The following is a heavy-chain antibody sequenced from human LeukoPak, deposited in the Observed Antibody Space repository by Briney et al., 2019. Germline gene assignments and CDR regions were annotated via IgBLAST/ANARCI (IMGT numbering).Heavy chain of an antibody. CDR3: ARDVPQNLTGYSV. Sequence: GASVKVSCKASGGTFSSYAISWVRQAPGQGLEWMGRIIPILGIANYAQKFQGRVTITADKSTSTAYMELSSLGSEDTAVYYCARDVPQNLTGYSVWGQGTLVTVSS. D-gene: IGHD3-9*01. V-gene: IGHV1-69*04. CDR2: IIPILGIA. CDR1: GGTFSSYA. J-gene: IGHJ4*02.